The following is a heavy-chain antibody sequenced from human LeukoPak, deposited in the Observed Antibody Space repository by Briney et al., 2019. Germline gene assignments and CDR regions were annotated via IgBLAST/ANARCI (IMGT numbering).Heavy chain of an antibody. J-gene: IGHJ6*02. D-gene: IGHD5-12*01. CDR2: MNPNSGKT. V-gene: IGHV1-8*01. Sequence: ASVKVSCKASGYTFTSYDINWVRQATGQGLEWMGWMNPNSGKTGYAQKFQGRVTMTRNTSISTAYMELSSLRSEDTAVYYCARGGYDFPYYYGMDVWGQGTTATVSS. CDR1: GYTFTSYD. CDR3: ARGGYDFPYYYGMDV.